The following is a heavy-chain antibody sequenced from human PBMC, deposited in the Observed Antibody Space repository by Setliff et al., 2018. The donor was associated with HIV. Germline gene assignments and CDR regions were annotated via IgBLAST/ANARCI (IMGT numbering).Heavy chain of an antibody. Sequence: ASVKVSCKASGYTLTDHYIHWVRQAPGQGLEWMGRINPRDGSTGYAQRFQGRVTMTADTSTSTAYMELRSLRYDDTASYFCARDPELGDLTKGAYEFWGQGTVVTVSS. D-gene: IGHD7-27*01. V-gene: IGHV1-46*01. CDR2: INPRDGST. CDR3: ARDPELGDLTKGAYEF. J-gene: IGHJ3*01. CDR1: GYTLTDHY.